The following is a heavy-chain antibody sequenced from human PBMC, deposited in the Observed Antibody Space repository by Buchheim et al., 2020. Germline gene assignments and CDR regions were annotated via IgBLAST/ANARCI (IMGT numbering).Heavy chain of an antibody. CDR1: GASMNDYY. Sequence: QVLLQESGPGMVKPSETLSLTCNVSGASMNDYYWSWIRQPPGKGLEWLGYIYYSGSTNYNPSLKSRVTISIDTSKNQFSLRLISVTAADTAVYYCARFPVQRKPYWGQGIL. CDR3: ARFPVQRKPY. CDR2: IYYSGST. V-gene: IGHV4-59*01. J-gene: IGHJ4*02. D-gene: IGHD5-24*01.